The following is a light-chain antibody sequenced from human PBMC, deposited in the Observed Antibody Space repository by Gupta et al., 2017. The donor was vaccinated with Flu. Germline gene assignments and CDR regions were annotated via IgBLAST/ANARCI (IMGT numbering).Light chain of an antibody. CDR2: GPS. Sequence: PSSLSASVGDRVTIACRASQCISNYVAWFQQKPLKAPKSLMYGPSILQSGVPSKFTGSESGTDCTLTISSLQPEDFATYYCQKYNSSPITFGQGTRLEI. J-gene: IGKJ5*01. V-gene: IGKV1-16*02. CDR3: QKYNSSPIT. CDR1: QCISNY.